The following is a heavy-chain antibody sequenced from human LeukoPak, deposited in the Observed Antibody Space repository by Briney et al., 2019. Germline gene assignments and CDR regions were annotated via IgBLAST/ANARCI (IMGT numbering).Heavy chain of an antibody. V-gene: IGHV3-30*02. Sequence: GGSLRLSCAAPGFTFSSYGMHWVRQAPGKGLEWVAFIRYDGSNKYYADSVKGRFTISRDNSKNTLYLQMNSLRAEDTAVYYCARVSTYQYYYYMDVWGKGTTVTVSS. J-gene: IGHJ6*03. CDR2: IRYDGSNK. CDR3: ARVSTYQYYYYMDV. CDR1: GFTFSSYG. D-gene: IGHD2-2*01.